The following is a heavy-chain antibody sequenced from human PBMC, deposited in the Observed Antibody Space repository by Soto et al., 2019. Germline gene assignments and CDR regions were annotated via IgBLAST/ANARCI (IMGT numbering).Heavy chain of an antibody. D-gene: IGHD3-22*01. Sequence: PGGSLRLSCAACRFTFSSYAMSWVRQAPGKGLEWVSAISSSGSTIYYADSVKGRFTISRDNAKNSLYLQMNSLRAEDTAVYYCASPYDDSSGFFDYWGQGTLVTVSS. V-gene: IGHV3-21*04. CDR3: ASPYDDSSGFFDY. CDR1: RFTFSSYA. CDR2: ISSSGSTI. J-gene: IGHJ4*02.